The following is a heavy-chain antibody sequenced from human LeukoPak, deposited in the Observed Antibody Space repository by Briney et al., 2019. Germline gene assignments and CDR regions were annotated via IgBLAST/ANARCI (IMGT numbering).Heavy chain of an antibody. CDR2: MYRTGSA. D-gene: IGHD3-3*01. CDR1: GVSISSHY. CDR3: ARGRSVFGSNWFDP. V-gene: IGHV4-59*11. J-gene: IGHJ5*02. Sequence: PSETLSLTCSVSGVSISSHYWSWIRQPPGKGLEWIGYMYRTGSANFNPSLQSRVTMSVDTSKNQFSLRLTSVTTADTAVYYCARGRSVFGSNWFDPWGQGTLVTVSS.